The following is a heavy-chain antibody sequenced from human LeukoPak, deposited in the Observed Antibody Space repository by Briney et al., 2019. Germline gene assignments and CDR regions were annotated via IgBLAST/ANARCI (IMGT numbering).Heavy chain of an antibody. J-gene: IGHJ4*02. CDR2: INPNSGGT. CDR3: ARLDITIIPY. V-gene: IGHV1-2*02. D-gene: IGHD3-22*01. CDR1: GYTFTGYY. Sequence: ASVKVSCKASGYTFTGYYMHWVRQPPAQGLEWLGWINPNSGGTNYAQKFQGRITMTRDTSITTAYMELSSLTSDDTAVYYCARLDITIIPYWGQGTLVTVSS.